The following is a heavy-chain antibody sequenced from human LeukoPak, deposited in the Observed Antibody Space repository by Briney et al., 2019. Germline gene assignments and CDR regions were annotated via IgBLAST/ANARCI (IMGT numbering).Heavy chain of an antibody. J-gene: IGHJ4*02. CDR1: GFSVGTNY. CDR3: ARDKIVGPTALDY. CDR2: IKQDGSEI. Sequence: GGSLRLSCAASGFSVGTNYMTWVRQAPGKGLEWVANIKQDGSEIYYVDSVKGRFTISRDNSRNSLYLQMNSLRAEDTSVYYCARDKIVGPTALDYWGRETLVTVSS. V-gene: IGHV3-7*01. D-gene: IGHD2-21*01.